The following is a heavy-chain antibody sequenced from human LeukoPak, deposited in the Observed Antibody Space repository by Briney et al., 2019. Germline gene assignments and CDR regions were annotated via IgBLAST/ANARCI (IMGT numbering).Heavy chain of an antibody. Sequence: GGSLRLSCAASGFTFSSYSMNWVRQAPGKGLEWVSSISSSSSYIYYADSVKGRFTISRDNSKNTLYLQMGSLRAEDMAVYYCARAGYCSGGSCSEAAFDIWGQGTMVTVSS. CDR2: ISSSSSYI. CDR3: ARAGYCSGGSCSEAAFDI. J-gene: IGHJ3*02. D-gene: IGHD2-15*01. V-gene: IGHV3-21*01. CDR1: GFTFSSYS.